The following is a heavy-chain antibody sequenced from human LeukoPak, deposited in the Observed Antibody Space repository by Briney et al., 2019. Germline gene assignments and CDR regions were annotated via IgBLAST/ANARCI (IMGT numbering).Heavy chain of an antibody. J-gene: IGHJ3*02. CDR1: GYTFTTYW. V-gene: IGHV5-51*01. CDR2: IYPGDSDT. CDR3: ARLRGGIFPDRGDTFDM. Sequence: GESPKISCKGSGYTFTTYWIAWVRQMPGKGLEWMGVIYPGDSDTRYNPSFQGQVTISADKSISTAYLQLKASDTALYYCARLRGGIFPDRGDTFDMWGQGTMVTVSS. D-gene: IGHD2-15*01.